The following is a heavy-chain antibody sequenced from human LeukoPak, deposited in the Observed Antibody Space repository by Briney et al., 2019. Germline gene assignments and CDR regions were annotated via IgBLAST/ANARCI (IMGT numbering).Heavy chain of an antibody. V-gene: IGHV3-64*01. CDR2: ISSNGGST. CDR1: GFTFSSYA. CDR3: ATDESTRCNGDCPLDH. Sequence: PGGSLRLSCAASGFTFSSYAMHWVRQAPGKGLEYVSAISSNGGSTYYANSVKGRFTISRDNSKNTLYLQMGSLRAEDTAVYSCATDESTRCNGDCPLDHWGQGTLVTVSS. D-gene: IGHD2-21*02. J-gene: IGHJ4*02.